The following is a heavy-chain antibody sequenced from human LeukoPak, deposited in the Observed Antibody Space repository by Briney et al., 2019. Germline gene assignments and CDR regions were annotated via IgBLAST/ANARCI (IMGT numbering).Heavy chain of an antibody. D-gene: IGHD1-26*01. CDR1: GYTFTSYY. Sequence: VASVKVSCKASGYTFTSYYIHWVRQAPGQGLEWMGIINPSGGSTSYAQKFQGRVTMTGDMSTSTVYMELSSLRSEDTAVYCCARVDYSGSYSYWGQGTLVTVSS. V-gene: IGHV1-46*01. J-gene: IGHJ4*02. CDR3: ARVDYSGSYSY. CDR2: INPSGGST.